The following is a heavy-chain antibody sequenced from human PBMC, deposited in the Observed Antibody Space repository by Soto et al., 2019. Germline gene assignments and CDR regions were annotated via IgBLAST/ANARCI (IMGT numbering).Heavy chain of an antibody. D-gene: IGHD3-22*01. Sequence: PGESLKISCKGSGYSFTSYWIGWVRQMPGKGLEWMGIIYPGDSDTRYSPSFQGQVTISADKSISTAYLQWSSLKASDTAMYYCASRYYDSSGYSSGVLAPYYFDYWGQGTLVTVSS. J-gene: IGHJ4*02. V-gene: IGHV5-51*01. CDR3: ASRYYDSSGYSSGVLAPYYFDY. CDR1: GYSFTSYW. CDR2: IYPGDSDT.